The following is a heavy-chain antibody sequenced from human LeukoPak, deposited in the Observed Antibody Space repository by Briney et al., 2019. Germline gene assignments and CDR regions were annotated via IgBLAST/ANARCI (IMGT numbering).Heavy chain of an antibody. D-gene: IGHD3-22*01. CDR1: GFTLSSNY. Sequence: SGGSLRLSCAASGFTLSSNYMSWVRQAPGKGLEWVSVIYSGGSTYYADSVKGRFTISRDNSKNTLFLQMNSLRAEDTAVYYCAKPPLDYYDSSGYYWGQGTLVTVSS. CDR2: IYSGGST. J-gene: IGHJ4*02. CDR3: AKPPLDYYDSSGYY. V-gene: IGHV3-66*04.